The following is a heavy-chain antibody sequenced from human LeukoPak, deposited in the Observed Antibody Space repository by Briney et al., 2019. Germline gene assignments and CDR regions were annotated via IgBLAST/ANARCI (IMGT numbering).Heavy chain of an antibody. CDR1: GFTFSNYW. CDR3: ARGWVRYYDSSGQAFDY. D-gene: IGHD3-22*01. V-gene: IGHV3-74*01. Sequence: GGSLRLSCAASGFTFSNYWMHWVRQDPGKGLVWVSFINPDGSTTNYADSVRGRFTISRDNAKNALYLQMNSLRAEDTAVYYCARGWVRYYDSSGQAFDYWGQGTLVTVSS. CDR2: INPDGSTT. J-gene: IGHJ4*02.